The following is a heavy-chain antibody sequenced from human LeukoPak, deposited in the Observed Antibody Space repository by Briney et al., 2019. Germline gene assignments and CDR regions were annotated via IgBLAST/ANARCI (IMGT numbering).Heavy chain of an antibody. CDR3: ARSMIVVVIQTPFDY. CDR1: GFTFSSYA. V-gene: IGHV3-30-3*01. D-gene: IGHD3-22*01. J-gene: IGHJ4*02. CDR2: ISYDGSNK. Sequence: GGSLRLSCAASGFTFSSYAMHWVRQAPGKGLEWVAVISYDGSNKYYADSVKGRFTISRDNSKNTLYLQMNSLRAEDTAVYYCARSMIVVVIQTPFDYWGQGTLVTVSS.